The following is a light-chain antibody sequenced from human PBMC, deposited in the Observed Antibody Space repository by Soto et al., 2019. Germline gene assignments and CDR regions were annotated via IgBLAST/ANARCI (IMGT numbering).Light chain of an antibody. J-gene: IGKJ4*01. CDR3: QQRRHWPLT. V-gene: IGKV3-11*01. CDR1: RNVSSY. CDR2: AAS. Sequence: ENVLTQSPATLSLSRGERATLSFRASRNVSSYLAWYQHKPGQLPRLLIYAASERAIGIPARFSGSGSGTDFSLTISSLDPEDSAIYYCQQRRHWPLTFGGGTKVDIK.